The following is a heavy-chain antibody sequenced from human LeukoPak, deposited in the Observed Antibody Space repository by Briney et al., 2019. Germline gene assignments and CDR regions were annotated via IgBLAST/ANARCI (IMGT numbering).Heavy chain of an antibody. Sequence: PGGSLRLSCAASGFTFSSYGMLWVRQAPGKGLEWVAVIWYDGSNKYYAPSVKGRFTISRDNSKNTLYLEMNSLSAEDPAVYYCARGTDYYDSNGYWEIGSDYWGQGTLVTVSS. CDR3: ARGTDYYDSNGYWEIGSDY. CDR1: GFTFSSYG. V-gene: IGHV3-33*01. J-gene: IGHJ4*02. CDR2: IWYDGSNK. D-gene: IGHD3-22*01.